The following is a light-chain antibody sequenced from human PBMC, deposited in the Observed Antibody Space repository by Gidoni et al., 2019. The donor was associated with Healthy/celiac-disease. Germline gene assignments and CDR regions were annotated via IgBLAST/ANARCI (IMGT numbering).Light chain of an antibody. Sequence: FVITPSPDSLAVSLCERATINCKSSQSVLYSSNNKNYLAWYQQKPGQPPKLLIYWASTRESGVPDRFSGSGSGTDFNLTISSLQAEDVAVYYCQQYYSSLRTFGQXTKVEIK. V-gene: IGKV4-1*01. J-gene: IGKJ1*01. CDR1: QSVLYSSNNKNY. CDR2: WAS. CDR3: QQYYSSLRT.